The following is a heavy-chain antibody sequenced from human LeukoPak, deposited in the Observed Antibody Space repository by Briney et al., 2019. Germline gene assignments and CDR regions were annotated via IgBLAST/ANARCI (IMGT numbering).Heavy chain of an antibody. D-gene: IGHD1-1*01. CDR2: ISTSRSSI. CDR1: GFMFSSYS. CDR3: ARDFRATVSNWNDYLSFDY. V-gene: IGHV3-48*04. J-gene: IGHJ4*02. Sequence: GGSLRLSCAASGFMFSSYSMNWVRQTPGKGLEWLSYISTSRSSIHYADSVKGRFTISRDNAKNSLYLQMNSLRAEDTAVYYCARDFRATVSNWNDYLSFDYWGQGTLVTVPS.